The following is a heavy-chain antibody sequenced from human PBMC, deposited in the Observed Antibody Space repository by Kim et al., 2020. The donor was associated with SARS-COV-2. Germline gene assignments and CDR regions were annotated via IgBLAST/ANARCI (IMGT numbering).Heavy chain of an antibody. CDR2: INHSGST. CDR1: GGSFSGYY. J-gene: IGHJ6*02. Sequence: SETLSLTCAVYGGSFSGYYWSWIRQPPGKGLEWIGEINHSGSTNYNPSLKSRVTISVDTSKNQFSLKLSSVTAADTAVYYCARGRGAHCSGGSCYPYGMDVWGQGTTVTVSS. CDR3: ARGRGAHCSGGSCYPYGMDV. V-gene: IGHV4-34*01. D-gene: IGHD2-15*01.